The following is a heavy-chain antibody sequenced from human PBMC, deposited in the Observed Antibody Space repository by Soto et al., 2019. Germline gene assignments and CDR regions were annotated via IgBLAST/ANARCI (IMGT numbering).Heavy chain of an antibody. D-gene: IGHD3-10*01. J-gene: IGHJ4*02. CDR2: ISAYNGNT. CDR1: GYTFTSYG. CDR3: ARDRAYYYGSGSQTLFDY. V-gene: IGHV1-18*04. Sequence: PGASVKVSCKASGYTFTSYGISWVRQAPGQGLEWMGWISAYNGNTNYAQKLQGRVTMTTDTSTSTAYMELRSLRSDDTAVYYCARDRAYYYGSGSQTLFDYWGQGTLVTVSS.